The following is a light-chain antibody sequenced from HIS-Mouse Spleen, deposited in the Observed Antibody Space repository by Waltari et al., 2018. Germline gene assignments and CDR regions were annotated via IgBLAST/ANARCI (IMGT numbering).Light chain of an antibody. CDR1: SPRSYY. CDR3: NSRDSSGNHVV. Sequence: SSELTQDPAVSVALGQTVRITCQGDSPRSYYASWYQQKPGQAPVLVIYGKNNRPSGIPDRFSGSSSGNTASLTITGAQAEDGADYYCNSRDSSGNHVVFGGGTKLTVL. V-gene: IGLV3-19*01. J-gene: IGLJ2*01. CDR2: GKN.